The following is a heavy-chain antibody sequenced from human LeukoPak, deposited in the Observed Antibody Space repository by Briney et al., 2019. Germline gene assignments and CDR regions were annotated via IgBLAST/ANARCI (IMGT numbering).Heavy chain of an antibody. CDR3: ARYGDVKYGMDV. J-gene: IGHJ6*02. CDR1: GGSFSGYY. V-gene: IGHV4-34*01. Sequence: SETLSLTCAVYGGSFSGYYWSWIRQPPGKGLEWIGEINHSGSTNYNPFLKSRVTISVDTSKNQFSLKLSSVTAADTAVYYCARYGDVKYGMDVWGQGTTVTVSS. D-gene: IGHD7-27*01. CDR2: INHSGST.